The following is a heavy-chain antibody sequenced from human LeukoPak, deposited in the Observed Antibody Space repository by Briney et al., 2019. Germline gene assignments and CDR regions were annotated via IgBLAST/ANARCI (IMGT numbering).Heavy chain of an antibody. D-gene: IGHD6-13*01. J-gene: IGHJ4*02. V-gene: IGHV3-48*03. CDR2: ISRSSSSI. Sequence: GGSLRLSCAVSGFTFSSYEMNWVRQAPGKGLEWVSHISRSSSSIYYVDSVKGRFTISRDNAKNSLYLQMNSLRAEDTAVYYCAREQGSSWFFDYWGQGTLVTASS. CDR3: AREQGSSWFFDY. CDR1: GFTFSSYE.